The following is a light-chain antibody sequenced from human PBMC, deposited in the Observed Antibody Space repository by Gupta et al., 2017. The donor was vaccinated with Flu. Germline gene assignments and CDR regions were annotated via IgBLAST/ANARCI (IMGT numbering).Light chain of an antibody. Sequence: QSVLTQPPSVSGAPGQRVTIPCTGSSSNIGAGFDVHWYQQLPGTAPKLLIYGNNNRPSGVPDRFSGSKSGTSASLAITGLQAEDEADYYCQSYDSSLSGHVFGTGTKVTVL. V-gene: IGLV1-40*01. J-gene: IGLJ1*01. CDR1: SSNIGAGFD. CDR2: GNN. CDR3: QSYDSSLSGHV.